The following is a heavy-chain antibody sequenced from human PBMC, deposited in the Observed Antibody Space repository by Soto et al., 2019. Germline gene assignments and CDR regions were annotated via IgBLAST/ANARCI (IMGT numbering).Heavy chain of an antibody. D-gene: IGHD5-18*01. J-gene: IGHJ6*02. CDR3: ASVDTAMTDYGMDV. Sequence: GESLKISCKGSGYSFTIYWISWVRQMPGKGLEWMGRIDPSDSYTNYSPSFQGHVTISADKSISTAYLQWSSLKASDTAMYYCASVDTAMTDYGMDVWGQGTTVTVSS. V-gene: IGHV5-10-1*01. CDR1: GYSFTIYW. CDR2: IDPSDSYT.